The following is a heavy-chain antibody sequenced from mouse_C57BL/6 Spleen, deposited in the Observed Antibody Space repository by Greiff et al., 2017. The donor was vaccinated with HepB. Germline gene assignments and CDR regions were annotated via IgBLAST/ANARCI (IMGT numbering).Heavy chain of an antibody. J-gene: IGHJ3*01. V-gene: IGHV2-2*01. CDR2: IWSGGST. CDR3: ATYDYDALSFAY. D-gene: IGHD2-4*01. Sequence: VQLQQSGPGLVLPSQSLSITCTVSGFSLTSYGVHWVRQSPGKGLEWLGVIWSGGSTDYNAAFISRLSISKDNSKSQVFFKMNSLQADDTAIYYCATYDYDALSFAYWGQGTLVTVSA. CDR1: GFSLTSYG.